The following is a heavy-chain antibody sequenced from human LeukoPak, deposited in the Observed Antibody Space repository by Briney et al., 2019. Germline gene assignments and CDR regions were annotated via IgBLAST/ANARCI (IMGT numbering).Heavy chain of an antibody. CDR2: IYYSGST. Sequence: SETLFLTCTVSGGSISSYYWSWIRQPPVKGLEWIGYIYYSGSTNYNPSLKSRVTISVDTSKNQFSLKLSSVTAADTAVYYCAGVVPAAKAFDYWGQGTLVTVSS. CDR3: AGVVPAAKAFDY. D-gene: IGHD2-2*01. V-gene: IGHV4-59*01. CDR1: GGSISSYY. J-gene: IGHJ4*02.